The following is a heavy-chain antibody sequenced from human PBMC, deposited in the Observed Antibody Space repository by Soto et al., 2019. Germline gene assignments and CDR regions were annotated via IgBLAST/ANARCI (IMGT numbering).Heavy chain of an antibody. V-gene: IGHV1-69*13. Sequence: SVKVSCKASGGTFSSYAISWVRQAPGQGLEWMGGIIPIFGTANYAQKFQGRVTITADESTSTAYMELSSLRSEDTAVYYCARGQESEDIVVVPAAIHLYYYYGMDVWGQGTTVTVSS. CDR2: IIPIFGTA. CDR3: ARGQESEDIVVVPAAIHLYYYYGMDV. D-gene: IGHD2-2*01. CDR1: GGTFSSYA. J-gene: IGHJ6*02.